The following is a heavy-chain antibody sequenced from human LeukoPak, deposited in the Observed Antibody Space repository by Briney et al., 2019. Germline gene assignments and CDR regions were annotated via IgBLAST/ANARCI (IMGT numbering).Heavy chain of an antibody. Sequence: GGSLRLSCAASGFTFSDYYMSWIRQAPGKGLEWVSYISSSGDSIYYADSVKGRFTISRDNAKNPLYLQMNSLRAEDTAVYYCARHSSGYFRLDYWGQGTLVTVSS. CDR1: GFTFSDYY. D-gene: IGHD3-22*01. CDR2: ISSSGDSI. CDR3: ARHSSGYFRLDY. V-gene: IGHV3-11*01. J-gene: IGHJ4*02.